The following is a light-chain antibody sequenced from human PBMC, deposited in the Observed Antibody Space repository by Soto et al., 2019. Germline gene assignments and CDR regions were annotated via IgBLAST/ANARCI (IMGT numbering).Light chain of an antibody. CDR1: QFVISF. CDR3: QQYYISWS. CDR2: DVS. Sequence: DIQMTQSPSTLSASVGDRVTITCRASQFVISFLGWYQQKPGKVPKLLIFDVSILASGVPSRFSGSGSGTEFTLTISSLQPEDFATYSCQQYYISWSFGQGTKVAIK. J-gene: IGKJ1*01. V-gene: IGKV1-5*01.